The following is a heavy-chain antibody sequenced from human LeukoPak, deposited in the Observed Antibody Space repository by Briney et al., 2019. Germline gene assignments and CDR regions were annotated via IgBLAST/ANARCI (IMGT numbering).Heavy chain of an antibody. CDR2: ISYDGSNK. Sequence: AGGSLRLSCAASGFTFSSYGMHWVRQAPGKGLEWVAVISYDGSNKYYADSVKGRFTISRDNSKNTLYLQMNSLRADDTGVYFCVSGGDSGYWGQGTLVTVSS. D-gene: IGHD2-21*02. J-gene: IGHJ4*02. V-gene: IGHV3-30*03. CDR3: VSGGDSGY. CDR1: GFTFSSYG.